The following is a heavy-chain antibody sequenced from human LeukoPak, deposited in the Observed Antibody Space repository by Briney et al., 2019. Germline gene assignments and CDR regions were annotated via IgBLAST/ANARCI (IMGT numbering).Heavy chain of an antibody. CDR3: ASGSHGDY. CDR2: INPNSGDT. Sequence: ASVKVSCKASGYTFTDYYINWVRQAPGQGLEWIGWINPNSGDTNYAQKFQDRVTMTRDTSISTAYIELNFLRSDDTAVFYCASGSHGDYWGQGTLVTVSS. V-gene: IGHV1-2*02. D-gene: IGHD1-26*01. J-gene: IGHJ4*02. CDR1: GYTFTDYY.